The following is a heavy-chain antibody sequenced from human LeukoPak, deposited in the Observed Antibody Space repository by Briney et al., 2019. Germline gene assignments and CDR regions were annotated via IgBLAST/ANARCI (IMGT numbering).Heavy chain of an antibody. CDR3: ASGIWGSEGWPQDN. J-gene: IGHJ4*02. CDR1: GVTFSSFC. V-gene: IGHV3-21*01. D-gene: IGHD3-16*01. CDR2: ISRSSSYI. Sequence: GGSLRLSCAASGVTFSSFCMNWVRQAPGKGLEWVSYISRSSSYIYYADSVKGRFSISRDNAKNSLYLQMNSLRAQGTAVYYSASGIWGSEGWPQDNWGQGTLLTVSS.